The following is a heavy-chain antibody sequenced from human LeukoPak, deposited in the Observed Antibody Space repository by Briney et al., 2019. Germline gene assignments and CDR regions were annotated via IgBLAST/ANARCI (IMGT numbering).Heavy chain of an antibody. CDR2: IYHSGST. CDR1: GYSISSAYY. D-gene: IGHD4-17*01. V-gene: IGHV4-38-2*01. J-gene: IGHJ3*02. Sequence: SETLSLTCAVSGYSISSAYYWGWIRQPQGKGLEWIGTIYHSGSTYYNPSLKSRVTISVDTSQNQFSLKLSSVTAADTAVYYCARHRTDDYGVMNAFDIWGQGTMVTVSS. CDR3: ARHRTDDYGVMNAFDI.